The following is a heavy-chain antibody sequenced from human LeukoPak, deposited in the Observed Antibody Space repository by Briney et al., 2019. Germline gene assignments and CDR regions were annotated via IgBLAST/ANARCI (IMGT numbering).Heavy chain of an antibody. CDR3: ARDLFGFWSGSPEGAFDI. J-gene: IGHJ3*02. Sequence: VASVKVSCKASGYTFTGYYMHWVRQAPGQGLEWMGWINPNSGGTNYAQKFQGRVTMTRDTSISTAYMELSRLRSDDTAVYYCARDLFGFWSGSPEGAFDIWGQGTMVTVSS. D-gene: IGHD3-3*01. CDR2: INPNSGGT. V-gene: IGHV1-2*02. CDR1: GYTFTGYY.